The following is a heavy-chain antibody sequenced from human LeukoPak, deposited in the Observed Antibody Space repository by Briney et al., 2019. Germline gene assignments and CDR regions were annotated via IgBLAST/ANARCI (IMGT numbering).Heavy chain of an antibody. CDR2: IKQDGSEK. V-gene: IGHV3-7*01. D-gene: IGHD4-23*01. CDR1: GFTFSSYW. CDR3: ARIYGGKGGNFDY. Sequence: GGSLRLSCAAPGFTFSSYWMSWVRQAPGKGLEWVANIKQDGSEKYYVDSVKGRFTISRDNAKNSLYLQMNSLRAEDTAVYYCARIYGGKGGNFDYWGQGTLVTVSS. J-gene: IGHJ4*02.